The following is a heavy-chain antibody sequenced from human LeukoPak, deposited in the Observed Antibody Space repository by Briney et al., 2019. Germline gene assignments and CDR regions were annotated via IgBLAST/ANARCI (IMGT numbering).Heavy chain of an antibody. J-gene: IGHJ4*02. D-gene: IGHD6-19*01. V-gene: IGHV3-74*01. Sequence: GGSLRLSCAASGFTFSKYWMLWVRQPPGKGLESVSRINPDGTVTTYADSVKGRFTVSRDNADNTMFLQMNSVRDEDTAVYYCATKQWLAPPPDSWGQGTPVTVSS. CDR2: INPDGTVT. CDR3: ATKQWLAPPPDS. CDR1: GFTFSKYW.